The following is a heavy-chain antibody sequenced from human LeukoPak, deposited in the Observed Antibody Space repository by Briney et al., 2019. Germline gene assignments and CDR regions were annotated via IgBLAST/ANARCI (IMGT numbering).Heavy chain of an antibody. CDR1: AASFSGYY. V-gene: IGHV4-34*01. Sequence: SETLSLTCAVYAASFSGYYWSWIRQPPGKGLEWIGEINHSGSTNYNPSLKSRVTISVDTSKNQFSLKLSSVTAADTAVYYCARTKISSYCSSTSCHRSRVELDYWGQGTLVTASS. J-gene: IGHJ4*02. CDR3: ARTKISSYCSSTSCHRSRVELDY. D-gene: IGHD2-2*02. CDR2: INHSGST.